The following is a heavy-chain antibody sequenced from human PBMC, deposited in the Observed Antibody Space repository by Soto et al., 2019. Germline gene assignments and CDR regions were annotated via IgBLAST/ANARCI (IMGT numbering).Heavy chain of an antibody. CDR3: VRVRDYYDSRGYSTDAFDI. CDR2: TRNKAKSYST. Sequence: PGGSLRLSCVVSGFSFSDHYMDWVRQAPEKRLEWVGRTRNKAKSYSTAYAASVKGRFTISRDDSRNSVYLQMDSLRTEDTAVYYCVRVRDYYDSRGYSTDAFDIWGQGSMVTVSS. CDR1: GFSFSDHY. J-gene: IGHJ3*02. D-gene: IGHD3-22*01. V-gene: IGHV3-72*01.